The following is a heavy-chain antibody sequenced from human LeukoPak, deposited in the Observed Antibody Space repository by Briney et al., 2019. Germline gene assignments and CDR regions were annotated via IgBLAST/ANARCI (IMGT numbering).Heavy chain of an antibody. CDR2: INPNSGDT. J-gene: IGHJ4*02. D-gene: IGHD5-18*01. CDR3: ARGYSYVYNY. Sequence: ASVKVSCKASGYTFTSYDINWVRQAPGQGLEWMGWINPNSGDTGYAKKFQGKVTMTRNTSISTAYMEVSSPRSEDTAVYYCARGYSYVYNYWGQGTLVTVSS. CDR1: GYTFTSYD. V-gene: IGHV1-8*01.